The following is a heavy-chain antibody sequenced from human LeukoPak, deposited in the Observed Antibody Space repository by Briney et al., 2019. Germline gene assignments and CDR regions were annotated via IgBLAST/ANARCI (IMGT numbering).Heavy chain of an antibody. CDR3: ARSSLGTITAGPFDY. CDR2: ISGHQGNT. Sequence: ASVKVSCKASGYTFTTYGIPWVRQAPGQGLEWMGWISGHQGNTKYAQKFQGRVTMTIDTSTSTAYMELRSLRSDDTAIYFRARSSLGTITAGPFDYWGQGTLVAVSS. J-gene: IGHJ4*02. CDR1: GYTFTTYG. D-gene: IGHD5-12*01. V-gene: IGHV1-18*01.